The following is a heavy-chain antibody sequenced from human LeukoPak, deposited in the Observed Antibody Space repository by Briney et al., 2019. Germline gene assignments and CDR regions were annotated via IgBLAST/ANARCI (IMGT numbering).Heavy chain of an antibody. CDR2: INQDGSEK. D-gene: IGHD2-21*02. V-gene: IGHV3-7*01. Sequence: GGSLRLSCAASGFTFSSYWMTWVRQAPGMGPECVANINQDGSEKNYVDSVRGRFTISRDNARNSLYLQLNSLRAEDTAVYYCARTARLLESWGQGTLVTVSS. CDR3: ARTARLLES. CDR1: GFTFSSYW. J-gene: IGHJ4*02.